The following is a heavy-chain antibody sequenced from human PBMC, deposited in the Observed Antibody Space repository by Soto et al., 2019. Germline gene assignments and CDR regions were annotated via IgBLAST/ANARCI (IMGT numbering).Heavy chain of an antibody. V-gene: IGHV1-69*06. CDR3: ARVFHGSGSYAPSSMDV. CDR1: GGSCSSYA. J-gene: IGHJ6*02. D-gene: IGHD3-10*01. CDR2: IIPIFGTA. Sequence: QVQLVQSGAEVKKPGSSVKVSWKASGGSCSSYAISWVRQAPGQGLEWMGGIIPIFGTANYAQKFQGRVTITADKSTSTAYMELSSLRSEDTAVYYCARVFHGSGSYAPSSMDVWGQGTTVTASS.